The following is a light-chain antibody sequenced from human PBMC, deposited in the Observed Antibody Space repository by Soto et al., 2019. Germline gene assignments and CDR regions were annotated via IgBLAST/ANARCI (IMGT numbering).Light chain of an antibody. V-gene: IGKV1-39*01. CDR1: QSISSY. CDR2: AAS. CDR3: QQSYSTSSYT. Sequence: DIQMTQSPSSLSASVGDRVTITCRASQSISSYLNWYQQKPGKAPKLLIYAASSLQSGVPSRFSGSGSGTDFTLTISSLQPEDFATYYCQQSYSTSSYTFGQGTKLDIK. J-gene: IGKJ2*01.